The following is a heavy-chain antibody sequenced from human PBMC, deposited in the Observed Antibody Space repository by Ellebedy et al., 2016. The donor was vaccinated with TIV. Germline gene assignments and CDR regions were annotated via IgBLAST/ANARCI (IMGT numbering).Heavy chain of an antibody. V-gene: IGHV3-23*01. D-gene: IGHD3-16*02. Sequence: SVKGRFTISRDTSKNTLYLQMNSLGADDTALYYCAKYRQGNYYGADVWGQGTTVTVSS. CDR3: AKYRQGNYYGADV. J-gene: IGHJ6*02.